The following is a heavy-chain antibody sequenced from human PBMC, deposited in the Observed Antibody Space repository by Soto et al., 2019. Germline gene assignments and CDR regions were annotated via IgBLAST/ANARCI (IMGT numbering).Heavy chain of an antibody. CDR2: INAGNGNT. D-gene: IGHD2-21*02. Sequence: ASVKVSCKASGYTFTSYAMHWVRQAPGQRLEWMGWINAGNGNTKYSQKFQGRVTITRDTSASTAYMELSSLRSEDTAVYYCARVLGGGNSRGGEYDYWGQGTLVTV. CDR3: ARVLGGGNSRGGEYDY. CDR1: GYTFTSYA. V-gene: IGHV1-3*01. J-gene: IGHJ4*02.